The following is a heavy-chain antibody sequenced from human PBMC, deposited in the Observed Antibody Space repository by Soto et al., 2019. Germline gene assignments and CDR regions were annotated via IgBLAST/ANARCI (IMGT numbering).Heavy chain of an antibody. V-gene: IGHV3-21*01. J-gene: IGHJ4*02. D-gene: IGHD6-25*01. CDR1: GFTFSSYS. CDR2: ISSSSSYI. Sequence: EVQLVESGGGLVKPGGSLRLSCAASGFTFSSYSMNWVRQAPGKGLEWVSSISSSSSYIYYADSVKDRFTISRHNARNSLYLQMNSLGAEDTAVYYCARAPQGSGWYFDYWSPGTLVIVSS. CDR3: ARAPQGSGWYFDY.